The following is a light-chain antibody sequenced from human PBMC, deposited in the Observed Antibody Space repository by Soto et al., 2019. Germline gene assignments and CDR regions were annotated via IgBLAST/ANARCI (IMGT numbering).Light chain of an antibody. CDR2: GAS. CDR1: RSVSSSY. J-gene: IGKJ1*01. CDR3: QQYGSSPPFT. Sequence: EIVLTQSPGTLSLSPGERATLSCMASRSVSSSYLAWYQQETGQAPRLLIYGASSRATGIPDRFGGSGSGTAFTLTISRLEPEDFAVYYCQQYGSSPPFTFGQGTKVDIK. V-gene: IGKV3-20*01.